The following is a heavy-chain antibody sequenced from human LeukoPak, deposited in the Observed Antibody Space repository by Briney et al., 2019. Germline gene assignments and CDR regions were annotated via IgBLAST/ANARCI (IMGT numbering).Heavy chain of an antibody. Sequence: PGGSLRLSCAASGFTFSNYWMSWVRQAPGKGLEWVANIKQDGSEKNYVDSVKGRFTISRDNAKNSLYVQINSLRAEDTAVYYCASEGEFGYGYFYWGQGTLVTVSS. CDR1: GFTFSNYW. CDR2: IKQDGSEK. V-gene: IGHV3-7*01. J-gene: IGHJ4*02. D-gene: IGHD5-18*01. CDR3: ASEGEFGYGYFY.